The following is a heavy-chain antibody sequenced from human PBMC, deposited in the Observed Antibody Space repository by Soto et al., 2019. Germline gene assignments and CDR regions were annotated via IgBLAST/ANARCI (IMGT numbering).Heavy chain of an antibody. CDR2: TYYRSQWLN. J-gene: IGHJ5*02. CDR3: ARGTIAAGVGS. CDR1: GDSVSSNSAA. Sequence: QVQLQQSGPGLVKPSQTLSLTCAISGDSVSSNSAAWNWIRQSPSRGLEWLGRTYYRSQWLNDYAVQLGGRITVNADTPKNQFSLQLSSVTSEDTALYYCARGTIAAGVGSWGQGPLVTVSS. D-gene: IGHD6-13*01. V-gene: IGHV6-1*01.